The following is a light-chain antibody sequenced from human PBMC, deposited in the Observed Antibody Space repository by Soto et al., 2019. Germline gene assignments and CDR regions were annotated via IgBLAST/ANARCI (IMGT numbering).Light chain of an antibody. CDR3: SSYSSSTVRYV. V-gene: IGLV2-14*01. CDR2: EVS. Sequence: QAVLTQPASVSGSPGQSITMSCTGTSSDVGSYDFVSWYQQHPGKAPQLLIYEVSNRPSGVSARFSGSKSDNTASLTISGLQAADEADYFCSSYSSSTVRYVFGSGTKVTVL. J-gene: IGLJ1*01. CDR1: SSDVGSYDF.